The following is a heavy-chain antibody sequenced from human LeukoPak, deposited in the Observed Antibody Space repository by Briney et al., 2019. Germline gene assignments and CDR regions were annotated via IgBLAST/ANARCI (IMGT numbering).Heavy chain of an antibody. D-gene: IGHD3-22*01. CDR3: AGGYRYYYDSSGWGAFDI. V-gene: IGHV1-2*02. J-gene: IGHJ3*02. Sequence: ASVKVSCKASGYTFTGYCMHWVRQAPGQGLEWMGWINPNSGGTNYAQKFQGRVTMTRDTSISTAYMELSRLRSDDTAVYYCAGGYRYYYDSSGWGAFDIWGQGTMVTVSS. CDR1: GYTFTGYC. CDR2: INPNSGGT.